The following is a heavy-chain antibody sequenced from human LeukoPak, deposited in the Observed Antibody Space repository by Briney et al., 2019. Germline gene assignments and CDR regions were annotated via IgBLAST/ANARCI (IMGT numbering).Heavy chain of an antibody. CDR1: GGSISSGGYS. CDR2: IYHCGST. D-gene: IGHD6-13*01. V-gene: IGHV4-30-2*01. CDR3: ARGAIAAAGNWFDP. Sequence: SETLSLTCAVSGGSISSGGYSWSWIRQPPGKGLEWIGYIYHCGSTYYNPSLKSRVTISVDRSKNQFSLKLSSVTAADTAVYYCARGAIAAAGNWFDPWGQGTLVTVSS. J-gene: IGHJ5*02.